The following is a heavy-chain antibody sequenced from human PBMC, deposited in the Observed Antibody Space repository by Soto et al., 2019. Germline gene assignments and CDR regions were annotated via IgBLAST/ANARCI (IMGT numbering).Heavy chain of an antibody. V-gene: IGHV6-1*01. J-gene: IGHJ5*02. D-gene: IGHD6-19*01. CDR1: GDSVSSNSAA. CDR2: TYYRSNWNK. Sequence: QVQLQQSGPGLVKPSQTLSLTCAISGDSVSSNSAAWNWIRQSPSRGLEWLGRTYYRSNWNKECVQFVKSRITHNPYPTMXQLSLQLNSVTPEDTAVYYCAAQIEAVAGSNWFDPWGQGTLVNVSS. CDR3: AAQIEAVAGSNWFDP.